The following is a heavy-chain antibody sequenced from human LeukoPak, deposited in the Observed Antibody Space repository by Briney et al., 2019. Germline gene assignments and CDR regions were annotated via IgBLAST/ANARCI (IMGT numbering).Heavy chain of an antibody. D-gene: IGHD3-22*01. CDR2: INWNSDSI. V-gene: IGHV3-9*01. J-gene: IGHJ4*02. CDR1: GFTFDEYA. CDR3: AKESDSSGYYYFDY. Sequence: GGSLRLSCAVSGFTFDEYAMHWVRQAPGKGLEWVSGINWNSDSIDYADSVKGRFTISRDNAKNSLFLQMNYLRPEDTALYYCAKESDSSGYYYFDYWGQGTLVTVSS.